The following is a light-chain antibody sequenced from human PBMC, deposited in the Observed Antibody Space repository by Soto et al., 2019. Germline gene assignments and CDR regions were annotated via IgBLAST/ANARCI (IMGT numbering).Light chain of an antibody. V-gene: IGLV2-14*01. Sequence: QSVLTQPASVSGSPGQSITISCTGTITDVGGYNFVSWYQQHPGKAPQLMIYEVSNRPSGVSNRFSGSKSGNTASLTISGLQAEDEADYYCSSYTSTSTDVFGTGTKVTV. CDR3: SSYTSTSTDV. CDR1: ITDVGGYNF. CDR2: EVS. J-gene: IGLJ1*01.